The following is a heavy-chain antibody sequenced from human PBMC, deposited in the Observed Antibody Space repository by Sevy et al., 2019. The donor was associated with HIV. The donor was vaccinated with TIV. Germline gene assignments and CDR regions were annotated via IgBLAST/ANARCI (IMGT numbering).Heavy chain of an antibody. J-gene: IGHJ4*02. CDR3: ARLVPGDHFDY. Sequence: SETLSLTCGVSGYSISNGYYWGWIRQPPGKGLEWIGSSHNSGRTFYHPSLKSRVSISLDMSKNEFSLKLRSVTAADTAVYFCARLVPGDHFDYWGQGTLVTVSS. CDR1: GYSISNGYY. D-gene: IGHD2-21*02. CDR2: SHNSGRT. V-gene: IGHV4-38-2*01.